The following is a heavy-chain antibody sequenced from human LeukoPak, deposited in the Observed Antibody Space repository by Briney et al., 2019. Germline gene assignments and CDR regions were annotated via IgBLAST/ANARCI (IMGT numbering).Heavy chain of an antibody. CDR3: ARDPAGHCSSTSCFSYYFDY. V-gene: IGHV4-61*02. CDR1: GGSITSGRYY. Sequence: PSQTLSLTCTVSGGSITSGRYYWRWIRQPAGKGLEWIGRIYTSGSTNYNPSLKSRVTISVDTSKNQFSLKLSSVTAADTAVYYCARDPAGHCSSTSCFSYYFDYWGQGTLVTVSS. J-gene: IGHJ4*02. CDR2: IYTSGST. D-gene: IGHD2-2*01.